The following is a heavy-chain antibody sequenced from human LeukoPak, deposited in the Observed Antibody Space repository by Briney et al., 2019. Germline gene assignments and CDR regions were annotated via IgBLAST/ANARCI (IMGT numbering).Heavy chain of an antibody. J-gene: IGHJ4*02. CDR1: GGSISSYY. V-gene: IGHV4-4*07. D-gene: IGHD3-22*01. Sequence: PSETLSLTCTVSGGSISSYYWSWIRQPAGKGREWIGRIYTSGSTNYNPSLKSRVTMSVDTSKNQFSLKLSSVTAADTAVYYYARARAYYSVRSGYYLDYWGQGTLVTVSS. CDR2: IYTSGST. CDR3: ARARAYYSVRSGYYLDY.